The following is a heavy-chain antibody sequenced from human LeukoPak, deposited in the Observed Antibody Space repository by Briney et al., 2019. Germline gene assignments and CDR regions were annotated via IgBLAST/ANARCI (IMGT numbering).Heavy chain of an antibody. CDR2: FDPEDGET. CDR1: GYTLTELS. D-gene: IGHD1-26*01. J-gene: IGHJ4*02. V-gene: IGHV1-24*01. Sequence: ASVKVSCKVSGYTLTELSMHWVRQAPGKGLEWMGGFDPEDGETIYAQKFQGRVTMTEDTSTDTAYMELSSLRSEDTAVYYCAATNRWELLRGFDYWGQGTLVTVSS. CDR3: AATNRWELLRGFDY.